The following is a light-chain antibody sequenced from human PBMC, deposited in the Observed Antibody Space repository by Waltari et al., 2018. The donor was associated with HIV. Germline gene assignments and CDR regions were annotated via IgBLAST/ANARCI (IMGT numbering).Light chain of an antibody. J-gene: IGLJ2*01. CDR2: NNI. CDR3: QSFDSSLTTSGVI. V-gene: IGLV1-44*01. CDR1: TSNIGSNV. Sequence: QSVLTQPPSASGTPGQRVTISCSGSTSNIGSNVVTWYQHLPGTAPQLLIYNNIERPSGVPDRFSGSRSGTSASLAISGLQSEDEADYYCQSFDSSLTTSGVIFGGGTKLTVL.